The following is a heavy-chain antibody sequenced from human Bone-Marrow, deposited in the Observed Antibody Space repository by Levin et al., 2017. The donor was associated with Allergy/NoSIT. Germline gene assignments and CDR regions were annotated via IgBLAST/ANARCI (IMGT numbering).Heavy chain of an antibody. CDR1: GGSIRSDNYY. Sequence: LRLSCTVSGGSIRSDNYYWSWIRQHPEKGLEWIGYIHYTGRVHYNPSLKSRVTISLDTSKNHFSLTLTSVTAADTAVYYCAREVDTVTTTDAFDIWGQGTMVTVSS. D-gene: IGHD4-11*01. CDR2: IHYTGRV. CDR3: AREVDTVTTTDAFDI. V-gene: IGHV4-31*03. J-gene: IGHJ3*02.